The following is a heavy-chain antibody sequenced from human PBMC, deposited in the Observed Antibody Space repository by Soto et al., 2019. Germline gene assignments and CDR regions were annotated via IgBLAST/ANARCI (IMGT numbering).Heavy chain of an antibody. J-gene: IGHJ4*02. CDR2: IYHSGST. CDR1: GGSISSGGYS. V-gene: IGHV4-30-2*01. Sequence: QLQLQESGSGLVKPSQTLSLTCAVSGGSISSGGYSWSWIRQPPGKGLEWIGYIYHSGSTSYNPSLKSRVTISVDRSKNQFSLKLSSVTAADTAVYYCSRDDVVAQKFDYWGQGTLVNVSS. CDR3: SRDDVVAQKFDY. D-gene: IGHD2-15*01.